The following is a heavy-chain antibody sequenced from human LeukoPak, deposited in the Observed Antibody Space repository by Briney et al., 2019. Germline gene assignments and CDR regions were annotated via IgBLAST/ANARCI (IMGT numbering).Heavy chain of an antibody. D-gene: IGHD2-2*01. CDR2: SCHSGST. V-gene: IGHV4-30-2*01. CDR3: ARGAGYCSSTSCLENNWFDP. J-gene: IGHJ5*02. CDR1: GGSISSGGYS. Sequence: SQTLSLTCAVSGGSISSGGYSWSWIRQRPGKGLEWIGYSCHSGSTYYNPSLKSRVTISVDRSKNQFSLKLSSVTAADTAVYYCARGAGYCSSTSCLENNWFDPWGQGTLVTVSS.